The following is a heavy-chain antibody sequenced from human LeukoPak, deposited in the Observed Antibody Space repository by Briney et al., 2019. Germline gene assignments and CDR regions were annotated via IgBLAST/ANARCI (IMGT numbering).Heavy chain of an antibody. D-gene: IGHD6-19*01. J-gene: IGHJ4*02. CDR2: IYHSGST. CDR3: ATYSSGWPCAVGD. CDR1: GYSISSVYY. V-gene: IGHV4-38-2*02. Sequence: SETLSLTCTVSGYSISSVYYWGWIRQPPGKGLEWIGSIYHSGSTYYTPSLKSRVTISVDTSSNHFSLRLSSVTAADTAVYYCATYSSGWPCAVGDWGQGTLVTVSS.